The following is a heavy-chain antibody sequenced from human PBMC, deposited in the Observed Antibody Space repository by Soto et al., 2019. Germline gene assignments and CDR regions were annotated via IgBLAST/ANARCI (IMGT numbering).Heavy chain of an antibody. CDR2: ISYDGSNK. CDR3: ARDRCGSTSCYDWRAPQGVDY. V-gene: IGHV3-30*03. J-gene: IGHJ4*01. Sequence: VQLVESGGGVVQPGRSLRLSCAASGFTFSTYGMHWVRQAPGKGLEWVAVISYDGSNKYYADSLKGRVTISRDNSKNTLYLQMNSLKTEYTALYYCARDRCGSTSCYDWRAPQGVDYWSQGTLVSVSS. CDR1: GFTFSTYG. D-gene: IGHD2-2*01.